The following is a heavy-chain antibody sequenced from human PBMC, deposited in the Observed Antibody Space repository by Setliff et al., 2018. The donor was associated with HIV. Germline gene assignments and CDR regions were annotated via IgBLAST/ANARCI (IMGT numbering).Heavy chain of an antibody. Sequence: ASETLSLTCAVSGGSISSDNWWTWLRQPPGKGLEWIGEINDSGSTNYSPSLKSRVTISVDTSKNQFSLKLSSVTAADTAVYYCARGVRVGPTTTANWFDPWGQGTLVTVSS. V-gene: IGHV4-4*02. CDR2: INDSGST. D-gene: IGHD1-26*01. J-gene: IGHJ5*02. CDR1: GGSISSDNW. CDR3: ARGVRVGPTTTANWFDP.